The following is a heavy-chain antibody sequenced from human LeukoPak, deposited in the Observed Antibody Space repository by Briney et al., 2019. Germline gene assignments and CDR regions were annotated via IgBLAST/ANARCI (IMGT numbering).Heavy chain of an antibody. CDR2: ITSSSSHI. CDR1: GFPFSLYT. D-gene: IGHD3-22*01. CDR3: ARDGYSSGYSGNSAFDI. J-gene: IGHJ3*02. Sequence: GGSLRLSCAASGFPFSLYTMNWVRQAPGKGLEWVSSITSSSSHIYYGDSVKGRFTISRDNAKNSLYLQMNSLRVEDAAVYYCARDGYSSGYSGNSAFDIWGPGTMVTVSS. V-gene: IGHV3-21*01.